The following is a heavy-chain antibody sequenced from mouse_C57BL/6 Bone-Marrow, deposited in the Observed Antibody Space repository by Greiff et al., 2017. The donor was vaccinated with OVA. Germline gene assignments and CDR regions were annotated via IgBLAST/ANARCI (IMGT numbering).Heavy chain of an antibody. CDR1: GFTFSNYW. Sequence: EVKVEESGGGLVQPGGSMKLSCVASGFTFSNYWMNWVRQSPEKGLEWVAQIRLKSDNYATHYAESVKGRFTISRDDSKSSVYLQMNNLRAEDTGIYYCTEYYGSRELADYWGQGTSVTVSS. CDR3: TEYYGSRELADY. CDR2: IRLKSDNYAT. V-gene: IGHV6-3*01. D-gene: IGHD1-1*01. J-gene: IGHJ4*01.